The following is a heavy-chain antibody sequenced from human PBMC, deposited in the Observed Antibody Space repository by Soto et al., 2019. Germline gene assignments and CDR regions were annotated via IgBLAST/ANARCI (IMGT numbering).Heavy chain of an antibody. Sequence: GGSLRLSCTASGFTFGDYAMSWFRQAPGKGLEWVGFIRSKAYGGTTEYAASVKGRFTISRDDSKSIAYLQMNSLKTEDTAVYYCTRDGYSSGWYWYYFDYWGQGTLVTVSS. CDR2: IRSKAYGGTT. V-gene: IGHV3-49*03. CDR3: TRDGYSSGWYWYYFDY. CDR1: GFTFGDYA. J-gene: IGHJ4*02. D-gene: IGHD6-19*01.